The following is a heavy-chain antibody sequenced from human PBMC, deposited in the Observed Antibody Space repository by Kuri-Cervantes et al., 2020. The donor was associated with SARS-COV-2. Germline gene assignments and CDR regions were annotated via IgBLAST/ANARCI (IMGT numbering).Heavy chain of an antibody. Sequence: SETLSLTCTVSGGSISSSSYYWGWIRQPPGKGLEWIGYIYYSGSTNYNPSLKSRVTISVDTSKNQFSLKLSSVTAADTAVYYCARVALTGTAFDIWGQGTMVTVSS. CDR2: IYYSGST. CDR1: GGSISSSSYY. CDR3: ARVALTGTAFDI. D-gene: IGHD1-20*01. J-gene: IGHJ3*02. V-gene: IGHV4-61*05.